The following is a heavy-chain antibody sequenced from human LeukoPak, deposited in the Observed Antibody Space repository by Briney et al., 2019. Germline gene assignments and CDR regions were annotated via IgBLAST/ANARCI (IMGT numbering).Heavy chain of an antibody. Sequence: PGGSLRLSCAASGFTFSSYSMNWVRQAPGKGLEWVSSISSSSSYIYYADSVKGRFTISRDNAKNSLYLQMNSLRAEDTAVYYCARGRDYYYGMDVWGQGTTVTVSS. CDR2: ISSSSSYI. CDR3: ARGRDYYYGMDV. V-gene: IGHV3-21*04. CDR1: GFTFSSYS. J-gene: IGHJ6*02.